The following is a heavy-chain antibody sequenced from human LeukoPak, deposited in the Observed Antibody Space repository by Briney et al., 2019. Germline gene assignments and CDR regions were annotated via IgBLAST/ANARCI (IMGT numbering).Heavy chain of an antibody. CDR2: ISISSNYI. J-gene: IGHJ3*02. CDR3: ARGSRFGVVGRDAFDI. Sequence: GGTLRLSCAASGFTFSRYSMNWVRQAPGKGLEWVSSISISSNYIYYADSVKGRFTISRDNAKNSLYLQVNSLRAEDTAVYYCARGSRFGVVGRDAFDIWGQGTVVTVSS. D-gene: IGHD3-3*01. V-gene: IGHV3-21*01. CDR1: GFTFSRYS.